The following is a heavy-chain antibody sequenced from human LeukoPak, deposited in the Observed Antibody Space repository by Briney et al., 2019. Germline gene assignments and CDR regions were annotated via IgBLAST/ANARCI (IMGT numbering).Heavy chain of an antibody. CDR2: ISSSSSYI. CDR1: GFTFSSYS. Sequence: GGSLRLSCAASGFTFSSYSMNWVRQAPGKGLEWVSSISSSSSYIYYADSVKGRFTISRDNAKNSLYLQMNSLRAEDTAVYYCARDKVAAAGHHDHWGQGTLVTVSS. CDR3: ARDKVAAAGHHDH. D-gene: IGHD6-13*01. V-gene: IGHV3-21*01. J-gene: IGHJ4*02.